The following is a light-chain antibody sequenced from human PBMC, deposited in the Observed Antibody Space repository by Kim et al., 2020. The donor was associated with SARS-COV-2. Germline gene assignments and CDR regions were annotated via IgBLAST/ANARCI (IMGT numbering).Light chain of an antibody. Sequence: ASVGDSITITCRASQSISSYLNWYQQKPGKAPKLLIYAASSLQSGVPSRFSGSGSGTDFTLTISSLQPEDFATYYCQQSYSTPYTFGQGTKLE. V-gene: IGKV1-39*01. J-gene: IGKJ2*01. CDR2: AAS. CDR3: QQSYSTPYT. CDR1: QSISSY.